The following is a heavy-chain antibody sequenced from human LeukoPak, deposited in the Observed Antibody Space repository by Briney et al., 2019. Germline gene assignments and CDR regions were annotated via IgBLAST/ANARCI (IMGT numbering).Heavy chain of an antibody. D-gene: IGHD6-13*01. CDR1: GYTFTSYG. CDR2: ISAYNGNT. Sequence: ASVKVSCKASGYTFTSYGISWVRQAPGQGLEWMGWISAYNGNTNYAQKLQGRVTMTTDTSTSTAYMELRSLRSDDTAVYYCARDMVPIAAAGTLDRSNYYYYYGMDVWGQGTTVTVSS. V-gene: IGHV1-18*01. CDR3: ARDMVPIAAAGTLDRSNYYYYYGMDV. J-gene: IGHJ6*02.